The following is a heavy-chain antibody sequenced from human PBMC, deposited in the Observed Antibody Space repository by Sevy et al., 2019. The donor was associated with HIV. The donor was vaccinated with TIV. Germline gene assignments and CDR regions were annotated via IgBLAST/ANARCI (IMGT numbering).Heavy chain of an antibody. CDR1: GYTFTGYY. D-gene: IGHD2-15*01. J-gene: IGHJ6*02. Sequence: ASVKVSCKASGYTFTGYYMHWVRQAPGQGLEWMGRINPNSGGTNYAQKFQGRVTMTRDTSISTAYMELSRLRSDDTAVYYCAREKRSSIAGYYYYGMDVWGQGTTVTVCS. CDR2: INPNSGGT. V-gene: IGHV1-2*06. CDR3: AREKRSSIAGYYYYGMDV.